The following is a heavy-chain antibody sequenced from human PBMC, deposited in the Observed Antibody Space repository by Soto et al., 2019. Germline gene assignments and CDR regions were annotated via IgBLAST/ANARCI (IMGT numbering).Heavy chain of an antibody. D-gene: IGHD3-10*01. CDR2: INPSSVGT. V-gene: IGHV1-2*02. Sequence: GASVKVSCKASGYTFTGHYMHWLRQSPGQGLEWMGWINPSSVGTSYAQKFQGRVTMTRDTSISTAYMELSRLRSDDTAVYYCAREPMVRAAHGFDIWGQGTMVTVSS. CDR1: GYTFTGHY. J-gene: IGHJ3*02. CDR3: AREPMVRAAHGFDI.